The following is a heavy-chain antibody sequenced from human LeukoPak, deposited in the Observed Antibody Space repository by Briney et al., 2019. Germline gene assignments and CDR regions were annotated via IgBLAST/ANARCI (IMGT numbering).Heavy chain of an antibody. CDR3: ARPTYYYDSSGYVTDLNWFDP. V-gene: IGHV1-2*02. Sequence: GASVKVSCKASGYTFTGYYMHWVRQAPGQGLEWMGWINPNSGGTNYAQKFQGRVTMTRDTSISTAYMELSRLRSDDTAVYYCARPTYYYDSSGYVTDLNWFDPWGQGTLVTVSS. D-gene: IGHD3-22*01. J-gene: IGHJ5*02. CDR2: INPNSGGT. CDR1: GYTFTGYY.